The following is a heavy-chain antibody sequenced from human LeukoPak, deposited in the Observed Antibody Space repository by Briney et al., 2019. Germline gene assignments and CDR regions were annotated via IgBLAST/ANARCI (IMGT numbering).Heavy chain of an antibody. J-gene: IGHJ4*02. V-gene: IGHV3-48*01. D-gene: IGHD1-14*01. CDR3: VTTKWNHVGYLAY. CDR1: VFTFSTYS. Sequence: GGSLRLSCAASVFTFSTYSMKWVRQARGKGLELVSYMSDSSSLLYYADPVKGRFTISRDNARNSLYLQMHRLRAEDTAVSSSVTTKWNHVGYLAYWGPGTLVTVTS. CDR2: MSDSSSLL.